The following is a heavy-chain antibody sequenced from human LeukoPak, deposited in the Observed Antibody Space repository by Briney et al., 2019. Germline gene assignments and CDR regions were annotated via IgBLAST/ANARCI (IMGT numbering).Heavy chain of an antibody. D-gene: IGHD6-19*01. V-gene: IGHV3-9*01. CDR2: ITWNSVNI. CDR1: GFTFDDYA. J-gene: IGHJ4*02. CDR3: AKDKAMAGFYYFDY. Sequence: GRSLRLSCTTSGFTFDDYAMHWVRQVPGKGLEWVSGITWNSVNIGYADSVRGRFTISRDNAKNSLYLQMNSLRAEDTALYYCAKDKAMAGFYYFDYWVQGTLVTVSS.